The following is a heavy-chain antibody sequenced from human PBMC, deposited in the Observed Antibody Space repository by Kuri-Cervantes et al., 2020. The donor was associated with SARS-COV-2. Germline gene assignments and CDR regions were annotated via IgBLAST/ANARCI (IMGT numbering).Heavy chain of an antibody. Sequence: GSLRLSCAVSGYSISSGYYWGWIRQPPEKGLEWIGSIYHSGSTYYNPSLKSRVTISVDTSKNQLSLKLTSVTAADTAVYYCARDQRRYRANDAPYDFWGQGTLVTVSS. J-gene: IGHJ4*02. V-gene: IGHV4-38-2*02. CDR1: GYSISSGYY. CDR3: ARDQRRYRANDAPYDF. D-gene: IGHD1-26*01. CDR2: IYHSGST.